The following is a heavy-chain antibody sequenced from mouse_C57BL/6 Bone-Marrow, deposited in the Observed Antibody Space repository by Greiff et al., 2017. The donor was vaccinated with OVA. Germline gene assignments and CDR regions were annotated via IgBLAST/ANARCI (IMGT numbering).Heavy chain of an antibody. D-gene: IGHD1-1*01. CDR2: IYPGSGNT. J-gene: IGHJ1*03. V-gene: IGHV1-66*01. Sequence: QVQLKQSGPELVKPGASVKISCKASGYSFTSYYIHWVKQRPGQGLEWIGWIYPGSGNTKYNEKFKGKATLTADTSSSTAYMQLSSLTSEDSAVYYCARSDPYYYGSSYVEDWYFDVWGTGTTVTVSS. CDR1: GYSFTSYY. CDR3: ARSDPYYYGSSYVEDWYFDV.